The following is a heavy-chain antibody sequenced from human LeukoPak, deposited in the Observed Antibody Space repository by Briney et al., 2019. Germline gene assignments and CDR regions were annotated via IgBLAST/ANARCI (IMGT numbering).Heavy chain of an antibody. V-gene: IGHV4-59*01. Sequence: SETLSLTCTVSGGSISSYYWSWIRQPPGKGLECIGYIYYSGSTNYNPSLKSRVTISVDTSKKQFSLKLSSVTAADTAVYYCARSGYSYGADAFDIWGQGTMVTVSS. CDR1: GGSISSYY. J-gene: IGHJ3*02. CDR2: IYYSGST. CDR3: ARSGYSYGADAFDI. D-gene: IGHD5-18*01.